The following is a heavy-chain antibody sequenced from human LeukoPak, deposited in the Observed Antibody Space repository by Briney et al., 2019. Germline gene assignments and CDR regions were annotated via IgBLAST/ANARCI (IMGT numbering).Heavy chain of an antibody. CDR2: IYYSGST. CDR3: ARDSAAAGIVDY. J-gene: IGHJ4*02. CDR1: GGSISSGDYY. V-gene: IGHV4-30-4*01. Sequence: SEILSLTCTVSGGSISSGDYYWSWIRQPPGKGLEWIGYIYYSGSTYYNPSLKSRVTISVDTSKNQFSLKLSSVTAADTAVYYCARDSAAAGIVDYWGQGTLVTVSS. D-gene: IGHD6-13*01.